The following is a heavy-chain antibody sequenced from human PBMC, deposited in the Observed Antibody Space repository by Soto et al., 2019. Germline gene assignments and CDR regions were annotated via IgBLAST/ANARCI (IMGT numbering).Heavy chain of an antibody. CDR1: GFTVSSNY. Sequence: GGSLRLSCAASGFTVSSNYMSWVRQAPGKGLEWVSVIYSGGSTYYADSVKGRFTISRDNSKNTLYLQMNSLRAEDTAVYYCARVGRGVWNYYYYYMDVWGKGTTVTVSS. V-gene: IGHV3-66*01. D-gene: IGHD3-10*01. J-gene: IGHJ6*03. CDR2: IYSGGST. CDR3: ARVGRGVWNYYYYYMDV.